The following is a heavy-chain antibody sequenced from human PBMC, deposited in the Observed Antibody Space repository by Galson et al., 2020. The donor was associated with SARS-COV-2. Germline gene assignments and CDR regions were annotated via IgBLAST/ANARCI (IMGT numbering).Heavy chain of an antibody. CDR3: ARARLGTMLRGVGVLSWFDL. D-gene: IGHD3-10*01. CDR2: IYYSGST. V-gene: IGHV4-31*03. CDR1: GGSINSGGYY. J-gene: IGHJ5*02. Sequence: ASETLSLTCTVSGGSINSGGYYWSWIRQHPGKGLEWIGYIYYSGSTYYNPSLKSRVTISGDTSKNQFSLKLSSVTAADTAVYYCARARLGTMLRGVGVLSWFDLWGQGTLVTVSS.